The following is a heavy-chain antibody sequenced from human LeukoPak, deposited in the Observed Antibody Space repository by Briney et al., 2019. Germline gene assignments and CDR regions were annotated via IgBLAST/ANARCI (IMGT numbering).Heavy chain of an antibody. CDR3: ARSLDGYILAYFDY. J-gene: IGHJ4*02. CDR1: GGTFSSYA. CDR2: IIPIFGTA. D-gene: IGHD5-24*01. V-gene: IGHV1-69*13. Sequence: SVKVSCTASGGTFSSYAISWVRQAPGQGLEWMGGIIPIFGTANYAQKFQGRVTITADESTSTAYMELSSLRSEDTAVYYCARSLDGYILAYFDYWGQGTLVTVSS.